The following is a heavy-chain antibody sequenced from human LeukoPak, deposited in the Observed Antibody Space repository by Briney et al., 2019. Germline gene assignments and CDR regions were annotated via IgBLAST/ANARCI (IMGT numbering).Heavy chain of an antibody. CDR2: INHSGST. CDR1: GGSFSGYY. V-gene: IGHV4-34*01. CDR3: ARGPSSGYDLDY. Sequence: SETLSLTCAAYGGSFSGYYWSWIRQPPGKGLEWIGEINHSGSTNYNPSLKSRVTISVDTSKNQFSLKLSSVTAADTAVYYCARGPSSGYDLDYWGQGTLVTVSS. J-gene: IGHJ4*02. D-gene: IGHD5-12*01.